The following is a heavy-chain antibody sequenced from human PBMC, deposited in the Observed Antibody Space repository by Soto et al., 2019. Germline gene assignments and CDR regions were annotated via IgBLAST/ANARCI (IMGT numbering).Heavy chain of an antibody. CDR2: IYHSGST. D-gene: IGHD3-10*01. V-gene: IGHV4-30-2*01. Sequence: SETLSLTCAVSGGSISSGGYSWSWIRQPPGKGLEWIGYIYHSGSTYYNPSLKSRVTISVDRSKNQFSLKLSSVTAADTAVYYCARGGYYGSGSGYYGMDVWGQGTTVTVSS. J-gene: IGHJ6*02. CDR3: ARGGYYGSGSGYYGMDV. CDR1: GGSISSGGYS.